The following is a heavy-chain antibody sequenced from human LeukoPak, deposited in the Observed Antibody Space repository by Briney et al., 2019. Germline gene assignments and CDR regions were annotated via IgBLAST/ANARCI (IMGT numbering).Heavy chain of an antibody. CDR1: GFTFSNYA. D-gene: IGHD6-13*01. J-gene: IGHJ4*02. Sequence: GGSLRLSCAASGFTFSNYAMSWVRQAPGKGLEWVSTISGSGGTTYYADSVEGRFTISRDNPKITLYLQMSSRRAEDRAVYYCARYSSSSDYWGRGTLVSVSS. V-gene: IGHV3-23*01. CDR3: ARYSSSSDY. CDR2: ISGSGGTT.